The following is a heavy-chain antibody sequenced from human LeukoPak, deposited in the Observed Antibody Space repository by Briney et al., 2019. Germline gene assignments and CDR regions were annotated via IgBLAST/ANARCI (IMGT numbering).Heavy chain of an antibody. V-gene: IGHV1-69*04. Sequence: SVKVSCKASGGTFSSYAISWVRQAPGQGLEWMRRIIPILGIANYAQKFQGRVTITADKSTSTAYMELSSLRSEDTAVYYCARVHSGSYGDWFDPWGQGTLVTVSS. CDR1: GGTFSSYA. J-gene: IGHJ5*02. CDR3: ARVHSGSYGDWFDP. D-gene: IGHD1-26*01. CDR2: IIPILGIA.